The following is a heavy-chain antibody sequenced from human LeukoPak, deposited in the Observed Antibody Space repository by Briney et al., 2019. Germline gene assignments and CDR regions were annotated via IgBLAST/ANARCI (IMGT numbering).Heavy chain of an antibody. J-gene: IGHJ5*02. D-gene: IGHD4-23*01. CDR1: GYIFTNYH. Sequence: ASVKVSCKASGYIFTNYHMHWVRQAPGQGLEWMGIINPSGGSTNYAQKFQGRVTMTRDTSISTDYLNLTRLRSDDTAVYYCATSRWLYNWFDPWGQGTLVTVSS. CDR2: INPSGGST. CDR3: ATSRWLYNWFDP. V-gene: IGHV1-46*01.